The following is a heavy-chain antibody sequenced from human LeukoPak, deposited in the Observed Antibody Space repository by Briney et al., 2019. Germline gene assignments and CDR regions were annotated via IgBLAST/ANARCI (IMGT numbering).Heavy chain of an antibody. Sequence: ASVKVSCKVSGYTFTGYYMHWVRQAPGQGLEWMGWINPNSGGTNYAQKFQGRVTMTRDTSISTAYMELSRLRSDDTAVYYCARASPHNVLRFLEWLSSGTFDYWGQGTLVTVSS. CDR3: ARASPHNVLRFLEWLSSGTFDY. CDR1: GYTFTGYY. J-gene: IGHJ4*02. D-gene: IGHD3-3*01. CDR2: INPNSGGT. V-gene: IGHV1-2*02.